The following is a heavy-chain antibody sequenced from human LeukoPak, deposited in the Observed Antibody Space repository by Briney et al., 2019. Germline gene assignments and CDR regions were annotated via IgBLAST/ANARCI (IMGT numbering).Heavy chain of an antibody. CDR1: GVAFNTYA. Sequence: GGSLRLSCEASGVAFNTYAMSWVRQAPGKGLEWVATSSSSGDTKYYAGRVKGRFNNSRDNSKNTLNLQMTSQRAEDYAVFSCAKVTIVYRLFMDVWGKGTTVTVSS. CDR2: SSSSGDTK. CDR3: AKVTIVYRLFMDV. V-gene: IGHV3-23*01. J-gene: IGHJ6*03. D-gene: IGHD3-9*01.